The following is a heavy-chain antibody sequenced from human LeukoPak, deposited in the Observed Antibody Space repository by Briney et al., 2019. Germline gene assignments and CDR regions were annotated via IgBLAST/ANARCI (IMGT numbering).Heavy chain of an antibody. Sequence: GGSLRLSCAASGFTFSSYAMHWVRQAPGKGLEWVAVISYDGSNKYYADSVKGRFTISRDNSKNTLYLQMNSLRAEDTAVYYCARFAYYYYYYMDVWGKGTTVTISS. CDR3: ARFAYYYYYYMDV. D-gene: IGHD3-10*01. J-gene: IGHJ6*03. CDR2: ISYDGSNK. CDR1: GFTFSSYA. V-gene: IGHV3-30*04.